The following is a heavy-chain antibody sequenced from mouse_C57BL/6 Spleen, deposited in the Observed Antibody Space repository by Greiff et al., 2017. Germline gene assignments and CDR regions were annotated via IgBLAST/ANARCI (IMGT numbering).Heavy chain of an antibody. V-gene: IGHV1-82*01. CDR3: AREGTYYYFDY. CDR1: GYAFSSSW. J-gene: IGHJ2*01. D-gene: IGHD3-3*01. Sequence: QVQLQQSGPELVKPGASVKISCKASGYAFSSSWMNWVKQRPGQGLEWIGRIYPGDGDTNYNGKFKGKATLTADKSSSTAYMQLSSLTSEDSAVYFCAREGTYYYFDYWGQGTTLTVSS. CDR2: IYPGDGDT.